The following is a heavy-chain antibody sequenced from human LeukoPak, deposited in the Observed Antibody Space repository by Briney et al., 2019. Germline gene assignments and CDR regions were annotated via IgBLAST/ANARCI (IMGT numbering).Heavy chain of an antibody. CDR2: IKSDGKT. CDR3: ARAPSEVGGYYPEYFRH. V-gene: IGHV3-74*01. CDR1: GFTFSIYW. D-gene: IGHD3-22*01. J-gene: IGHJ1*01. Sequence: GGSLRLSCEASGFTFSIYWMHWVRQAPGKGLVWVSRIKSDGKTNYADSVKGRFTISRDNAKNTVSLQMDSLRAEDTGVYYCARAPSEVGGYYPEYFRHWGQGTLVTVSS.